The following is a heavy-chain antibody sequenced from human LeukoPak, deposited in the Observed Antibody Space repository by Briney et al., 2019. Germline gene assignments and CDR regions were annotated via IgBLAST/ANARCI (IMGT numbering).Heavy chain of an antibody. CDR1: GVSFSGYY. CDR3: ARGPGGYDYVWGSYRYTYYFDY. D-gene: IGHD3-16*02. Sequence: KSSETLSLTCAVYGVSFSGYYWSWIRQPPGKGLEWIGEINHSGSTNYNPSLKSRVTISVDTSKNQFSLKLSSVTAADTAVYYCARGPGGYDYVWGSYRYTYYFDYWGQGTLVTVSS. CDR2: INHSGST. J-gene: IGHJ4*02. V-gene: IGHV4-34*01.